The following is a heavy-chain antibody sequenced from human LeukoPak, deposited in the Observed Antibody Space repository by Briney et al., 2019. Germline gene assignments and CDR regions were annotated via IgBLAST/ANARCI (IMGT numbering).Heavy chain of an antibody. Sequence: PGGSLRLSCAASGFTFSDYYMSWIRKAPGKGLEWVSYISSSGSTIYYADSVKGRFTISRDNAKNSLYLQMNSLRAEDTAVYYCARDGSLDDFWSGYPNWGQGTLVTVSS. D-gene: IGHD3-3*01. CDR2: ISSSGSTI. V-gene: IGHV3-11*04. CDR1: GFTFSDYY. J-gene: IGHJ4*02. CDR3: ARDGSLDDFWSGYPN.